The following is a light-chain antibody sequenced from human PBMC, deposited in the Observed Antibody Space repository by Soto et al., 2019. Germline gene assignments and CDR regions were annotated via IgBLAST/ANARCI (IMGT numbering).Light chain of an antibody. V-gene: IGLV2-14*01. J-gene: IGLJ1*01. Sequence: QSVLTQPASVSGYPGQSITISCTGTSSDVGGYNYVSWYQQQSGKAPKLMIHEVSNRPSGVSNRFSGSKSGNTASLTISGLQAEDEADYYCSSYTRSRAYVFGTGTNLTVL. CDR2: EVS. CDR1: SSDVGGYNY. CDR3: SSYTRSRAYV.